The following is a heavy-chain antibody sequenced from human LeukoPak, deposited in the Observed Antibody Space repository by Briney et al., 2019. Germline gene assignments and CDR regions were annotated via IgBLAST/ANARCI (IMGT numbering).Heavy chain of an antibody. D-gene: IGHD3-16*02. Sequence: SETLSLTCTVSGGSISSYYWSWIRQPPGKGLEWIGYIYYSGSTNYNPSLKSRVTISVDTSKNQFSLKLSSVTAADTAVYYCARTNEYDYVWGSYRYPFDYWGQGTLVTVSS. J-gene: IGHJ4*02. CDR2: IYYSGST. CDR1: GGSISSYY. CDR3: ARTNEYDYVWGSYRYPFDY. V-gene: IGHV4-59*01.